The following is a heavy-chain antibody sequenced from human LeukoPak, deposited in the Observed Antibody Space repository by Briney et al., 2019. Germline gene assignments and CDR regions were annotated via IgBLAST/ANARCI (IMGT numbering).Heavy chain of an antibody. V-gene: IGHV3-23*01. CDR2: ISGSGGSA. CDR1: GFTFSSYA. CDR3: AKDPEMATIFLSDY. J-gene: IGHJ4*02. Sequence: GGSLRLSCAASGFTFSSYAMSWVRQAPGKGLEWVSAISGSGGSAYYADSVKGRFTISRDNSKNTLYLQMNSLRAEDTAVYYCAKDPEMATIFLSDYWGQGTLVTVSS. D-gene: IGHD5-24*01.